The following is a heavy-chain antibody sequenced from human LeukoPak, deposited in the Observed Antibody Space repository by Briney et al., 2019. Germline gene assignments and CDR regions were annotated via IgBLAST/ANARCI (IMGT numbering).Heavy chain of an antibody. CDR2: ISSSSEFI. Sequence: PGGSLRLSCTASGFTFDTYNFNWVRQAPGKGLEWVSSISSSSEFIYYADSVKGRFTISRDNARNSLYLQMNSLRAEDTAVYYCARWLGAIAWPYYFDYWGQGTLVTVSS. CDR1: GFTFDTYN. CDR3: ARWLGAIAWPYYFDY. V-gene: IGHV3-21*01. J-gene: IGHJ4*02. D-gene: IGHD3-16*02.